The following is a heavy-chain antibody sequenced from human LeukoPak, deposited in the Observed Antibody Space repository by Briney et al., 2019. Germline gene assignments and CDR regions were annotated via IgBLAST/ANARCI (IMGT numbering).Heavy chain of an antibody. V-gene: IGHV4-59*08. Sequence: KTSETLSLTCTVSGGSISSYYWSWIRQPPGKGLEWIGYIYYSGSTNYNPSLKSRVTISVDTSKNQFSLKLSSVTAADTAVYYCARHGGAVAGTLWHWGQGTLVTVSS. J-gene: IGHJ1*01. CDR1: GGSISSYY. CDR2: IYYSGST. D-gene: IGHD6-19*01. CDR3: ARHGGAVAGTLWH.